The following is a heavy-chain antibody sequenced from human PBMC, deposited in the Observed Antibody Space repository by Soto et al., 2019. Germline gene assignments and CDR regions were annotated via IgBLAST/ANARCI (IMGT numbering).Heavy chain of an antibody. Sequence: EVQLVESGGGLVKPGGSLRLSCAASGFTFSSYSMNWVRQAPGKGLEWVSSITSSGNYIYYADSVKGRFTISRDNAKDSLYLQMNSLRGEDTDVYYCAREVWSYPQGAPDYWGQGTLVTVSS. V-gene: IGHV3-21*01. J-gene: IGHJ4*02. CDR1: GFTFSSYS. D-gene: IGHD2-21*01. CDR3: AREVWSYPQGAPDY. CDR2: ITSSGNYI.